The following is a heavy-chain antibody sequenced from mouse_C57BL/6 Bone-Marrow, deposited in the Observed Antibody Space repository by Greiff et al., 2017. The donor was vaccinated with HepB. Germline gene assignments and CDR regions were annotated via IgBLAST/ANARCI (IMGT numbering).Heavy chain of an antibody. CDR3: ARGRTR. CDR1: GYSITSGYY. CDR2: ISYDGSN. D-gene: IGHD3-3*01. J-gene: IGHJ4*01. Sequence: EVQVVESGPGLVKPSQSLSLTCSVTGYSITSGYYWNWIRQFPGNKLEWMGYISYDGSNNYNPSLKNRISITRDTSKNQFFLKLNSVTTEDTATYYCARGRTRWGQGTSVTVSS. V-gene: IGHV3-6*01.